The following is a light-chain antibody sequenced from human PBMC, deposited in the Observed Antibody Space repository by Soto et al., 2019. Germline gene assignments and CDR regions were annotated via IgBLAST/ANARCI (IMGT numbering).Light chain of an antibody. Sequence: QSVLTQPPSVSAAPGQKVTIYCSGSTSNIGNNYVSWYQQLPGTAPKLLIYDNNKRPSGIPDRFSGSKSGTSATLGITGLQTGDEADYYCGTWDSSLSAGVFGGGTQLTVL. CDR2: DNN. J-gene: IGLJ2*01. V-gene: IGLV1-51*01. CDR1: TSNIGNNY. CDR3: GTWDSSLSAGV.